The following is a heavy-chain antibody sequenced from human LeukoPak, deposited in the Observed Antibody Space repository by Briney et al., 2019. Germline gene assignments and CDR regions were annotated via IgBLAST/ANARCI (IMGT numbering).Heavy chain of an antibody. J-gene: IGHJ5*02. D-gene: IGHD3-22*01. CDR2: INHSGST. V-gene: IGHV4-34*01. CDR1: GGSFSGYY. CDR3: ARGRREIVVVRSNRYNWFDP. Sequence: SETLSLTCAVYGGSFSGYYWSWIRQPPGKGLEWIGEINHSGSTNYNPSLKSRVTISVDTSKNQFSLKLGSVTAADTAVYYCARGRREIVVVRSNRYNWFDPWGQGTLVTVSS.